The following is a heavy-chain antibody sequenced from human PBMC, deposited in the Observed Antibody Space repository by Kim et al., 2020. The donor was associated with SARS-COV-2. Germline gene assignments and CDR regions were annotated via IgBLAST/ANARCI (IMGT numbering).Heavy chain of an antibody. CDR3: ARVSGQDYDYGDYDDRNYYYGMDV. CDR2: ISSSSSYT. V-gene: IGHV3-11*05. J-gene: IGHJ6*02. Sequence: GGSLRLSCAASGFTFSDYYMSWIRQAPGKGLEWVSYISSSSSYTNYADSVKGRFTISRDNAKNSLYLQMNSLRAEDTAVYYCARVSGQDYDYGDYDDRNYYYGMDVWGQGTTVTVSS. CDR1: GFTFSDYY. D-gene: IGHD4-17*01.